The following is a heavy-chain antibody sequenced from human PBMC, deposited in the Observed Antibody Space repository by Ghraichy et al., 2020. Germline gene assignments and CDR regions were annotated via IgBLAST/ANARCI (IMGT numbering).Heavy chain of an antibody. D-gene: IGHD4-11*01. CDR3: AKGQTYTYFDY. CDR2: ISGRGDST. V-gene: IGHV3-23*01. Sequence: GGSLRLSCAASGFTFRSYAMSWVRQAPGKGLEWVSSISGRGDSTYYADSVKGRFTISRDNSKNTLYLQMNSLRGEDTALYYCAKGQTYTYFDYWGQGTLVTVSS. CDR1: GFTFRSYA. J-gene: IGHJ4*02.